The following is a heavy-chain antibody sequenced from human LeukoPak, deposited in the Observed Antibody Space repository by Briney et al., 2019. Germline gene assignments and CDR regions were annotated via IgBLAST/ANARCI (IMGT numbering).Heavy chain of an antibody. J-gene: IGHJ4*02. V-gene: IGHV3-23*01. CDR1: GFTFSSYA. CDR3: AKGGYYDSSGYYLFNYYFDY. D-gene: IGHD3-22*01. CDR2: ISGSGGST. Sequence: PGGSLRLSCAASGFTFSSYAMSWVRQAPGKGLEWVSAISGSGGSTYYADSVKGRFTISRDNYKNTLYLQMNSLRAEETAVYYCAKGGYYDSSGYYLFNYYFDYWGQGTLVTVSS.